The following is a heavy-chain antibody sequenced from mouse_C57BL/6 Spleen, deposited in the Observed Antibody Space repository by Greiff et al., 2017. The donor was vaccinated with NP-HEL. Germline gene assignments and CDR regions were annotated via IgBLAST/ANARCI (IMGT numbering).Heavy chain of an antibody. V-gene: IGHV1-80*01. CDR2: IYPGDGDT. Sequence: VMLVESGAELVKPGASVKISCTASGYAFSSYWMNWVKQRPGKGLEWVGQIYPGDGDTNYNGKFKGKATLTADKSSSTAYMQLSSLTSEDSAVYFCARYVVATGGAMDYGGQGTSVTVAS. D-gene: IGHD1-1*01. CDR3: ARYVVATGGAMDY. CDR1: GYAFSSYW. J-gene: IGHJ4*01.